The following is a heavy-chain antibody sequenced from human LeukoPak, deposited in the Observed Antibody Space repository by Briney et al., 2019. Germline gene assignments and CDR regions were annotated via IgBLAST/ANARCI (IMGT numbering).Heavy chain of an antibody. CDR1: GGSISSYY. V-gene: IGHV4-4*07. J-gene: IGHJ3*02. Sequence: PSQTLPLTCTVSGGSISSYYWSWIRQPAGKGLEWIGRIYTSGSTNYNPSLKSRVTMSVDTSKNQFSLKLSSVTAADTAVYYCARGCRDITRKLYCSSTSCYTGCDAFDIWGQGTMVTVSS. CDR3: ARGCRDITRKLYCSSTSCYTGCDAFDI. D-gene: IGHD2-2*02. CDR2: IYTSGST.